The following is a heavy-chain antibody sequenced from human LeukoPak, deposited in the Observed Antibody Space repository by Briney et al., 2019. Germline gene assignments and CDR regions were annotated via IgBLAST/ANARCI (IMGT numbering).Heavy chain of an antibody. J-gene: IGHJ5*02. V-gene: IGHV4-34*01. CDR2: INHSGST. Sequence: SETLSLTCAVYGGSFSGYYWSWIRQPPGKGLEWIGEINHSGSTNYNPSLKSRVTISVDTSKNQFSLKLSSVTAADTAVYYCVSRKPYYYGSGSYRGWFDPWGQGTLVTVSS. D-gene: IGHD3-10*01. CDR3: VSRKPYYYGSGSYRGWFDP. CDR1: GGSFSGYY.